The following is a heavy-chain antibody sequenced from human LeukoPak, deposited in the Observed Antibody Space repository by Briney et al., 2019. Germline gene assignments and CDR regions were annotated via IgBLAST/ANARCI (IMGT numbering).Heavy chain of an antibody. D-gene: IGHD3-22*01. J-gene: IGHJ1*01. CDR3: ATYSSLNRREFQF. Sequence: GGSLRLSCAASGFTFSDYYMSWIRQAPGKGLEWVSYISSSGSTIYYADSVKGRFTISRDNAKNSLYLQMNSLRAEDTAVYYCATYSSLNRREFQFWGQGTLLTVSS. CDR1: GFTFSDYY. V-gene: IGHV3-11*04. CDR2: ISSSGSTI.